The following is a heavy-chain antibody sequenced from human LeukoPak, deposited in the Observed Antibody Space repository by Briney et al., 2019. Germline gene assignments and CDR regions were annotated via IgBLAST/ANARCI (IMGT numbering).Heavy chain of an antibody. CDR2: IYFSGST. V-gene: IGHV4-39*07. Sequence: SETLSLTCTVSGGSISTSAYYWGWIRQPPGKGLEWIGNIYFSGSTYNNPSLNSRVTMSLDTSKKQFSLKLRSVTAADTAVYYCATFGSSMATFDYWGQGTLVSVSS. CDR3: ATFGSSMATFDY. J-gene: IGHJ4*02. CDR1: GGSISTSAYY. D-gene: IGHD5-24*01.